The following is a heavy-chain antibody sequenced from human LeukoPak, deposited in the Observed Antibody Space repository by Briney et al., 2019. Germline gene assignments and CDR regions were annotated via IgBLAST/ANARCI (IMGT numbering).Heavy chain of an antibody. D-gene: IGHD2-2*02. CDR1: GFTFSSYA. CDR2: ISHDGSNK. CDR3: ARDREGYCSSTSCYTLVY. J-gene: IGHJ4*02. V-gene: IGHV3-30-3*01. Sequence: GGSLRLSCAASGFTFSSYAMHWVRQAPGKGLEWVAVISHDGSNKYYADSVKGRFTISRDNSKNTLYLQMNSLRAEDTAVYYCARDREGYCSSTSCYTLVYWGQGTLVTVSS.